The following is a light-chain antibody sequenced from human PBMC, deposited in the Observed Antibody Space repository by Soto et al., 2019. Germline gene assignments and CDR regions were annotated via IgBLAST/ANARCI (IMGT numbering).Light chain of an antibody. CDR2: AAS. CDR3: QQYTYWPPIT. Sequence: EIVMTQSPATLSVSPGERATLSCRASQSVTRNLAWYQQKPGQAPRLLIYAASTRATGVPDRFSGSGSGTEFTLTISSRQSEDFAFYYCQQYTYWPPITFGQGTRLEIK. V-gene: IGKV3-15*01. CDR1: QSVTRN. J-gene: IGKJ5*01.